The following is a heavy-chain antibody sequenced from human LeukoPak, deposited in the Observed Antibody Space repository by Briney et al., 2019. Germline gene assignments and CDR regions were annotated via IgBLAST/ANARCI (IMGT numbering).Heavy chain of an antibody. CDR2: IYYSGST. J-gene: IGHJ4*02. D-gene: IGHD4-23*01. V-gene: IGHV4-59*01. Sequence: SETLSLTCTVSGGSISSYYWSWIRQPPGKGLEWIGYIYYSGSTNYNPSLKSRVTISVDTSKNQFSLKLSSVTAADTAVYYCARSEVYGGNSGYFDYWAREPWSPSPQ. CDR1: GGSISSYY. CDR3: ARSEVYGGNSGYFDY.